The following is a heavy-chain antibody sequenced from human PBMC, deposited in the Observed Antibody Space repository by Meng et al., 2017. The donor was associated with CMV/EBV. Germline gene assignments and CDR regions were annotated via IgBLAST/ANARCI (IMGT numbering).Heavy chain of an antibody. D-gene: IGHD3-10*01. CDR1: GFTFSSYA. V-gene: IGHV3-30-3*01. J-gene: IGHJ4*02. CDR2: ISYDGSNK. Sequence: GESLKISCAASGFTFSSYAMHWVRQAPGKGLEWVAVISYDGSNKYYAGSVKGRFTISRDNSKNTLYLQMNSLRAEDTAVYYCASDIEGYGSGRDYWGQGTLVTVSS. CDR3: ASDIEGYGSGRDY.